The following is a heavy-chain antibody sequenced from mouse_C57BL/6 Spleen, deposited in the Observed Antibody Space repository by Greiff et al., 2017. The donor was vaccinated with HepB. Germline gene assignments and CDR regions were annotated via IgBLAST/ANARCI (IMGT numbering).Heavy chain of an antibody. Sequence: VQLKESGPELVKPGASVKISCKASGYSFTGYYMNWVKQSPEKSLEWIGEINTSTGGTTYNQKFKAKATLTVDKSSSTAYMQLKSLTSEDSAVYYCARGGLNWDYVDYWGQGTTLTVSS. J-gene: IGHJ2*01. CDR3: ARGGLNWDYVDY. CDR2: INTSTGGT. D-gene: IGHD4-1*01. CDR1: GYSFTGYY. V-gene: IGHV1-42*01.